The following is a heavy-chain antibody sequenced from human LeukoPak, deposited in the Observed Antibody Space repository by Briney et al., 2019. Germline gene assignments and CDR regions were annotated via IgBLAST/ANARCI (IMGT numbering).Heavy chain of an antibody. CDR1: GFTFSSYE. CDR3: ARRFGAARDDYMDV. Sequence: GGSLRLSCAASGFTFSSYEMNWVRQAPGKGLEWVSYISSSGSTIYYADSVKGRFTISRDNAKNSLYLQMNSLRAEDTAVYYCARRFGAARDDYMDVWGKATAVTVSS. V-gene: IGHV3-48*03. J-gene: IGHJ6*03. CDR2: ISSSGSTI. D-gene: IGHD3-16*01.